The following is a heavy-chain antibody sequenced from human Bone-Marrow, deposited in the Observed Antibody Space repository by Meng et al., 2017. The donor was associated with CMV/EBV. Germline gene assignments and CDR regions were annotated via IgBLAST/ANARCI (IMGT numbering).Heavy chain of an antibody. V-gene: IGHV4-61*08. J-gene: IGHJ4*02. CDR3: ARGPGDIWGWDYYFDF. CDR1: GGSVSSGGYY. D-gene: IGHD7-27*01. CDR2: IYFSGST. Sequence: GSLRLSCTVSGGSVSSGGYYWSWVRQPPGKGLEWIGFIYFSGSTNYNPSVKSRVTISVGTSKNQFSLRLSSVTAADTAMFYCARGPGDIWGWDYYFDFWGQGTLVTVSS.